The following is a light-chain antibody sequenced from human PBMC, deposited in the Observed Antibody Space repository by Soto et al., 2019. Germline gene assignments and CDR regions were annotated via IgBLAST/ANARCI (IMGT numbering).Light chain of an antibody. CDR2: GAS. CDR3: QQYNNWPPWT. J-gene: IGKJ1*01. CDR1: QSVSSN. Sequence: ETVMTQSPATLSVSPGEGATLSCRASQSVSSNLAWYQQKPGQAPRLLIYGASTRATGIPARFSGSGSGTEFTLTISSLQSEDFALYYCQQYNNWPPWTFGQGTKVDIK. V-gene: IGKV3-15*01.